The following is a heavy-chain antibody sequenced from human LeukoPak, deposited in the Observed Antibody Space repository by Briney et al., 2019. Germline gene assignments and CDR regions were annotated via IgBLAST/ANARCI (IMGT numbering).Heavy chain of an antibody. CDR3: AKRDSSGYYYFDY. D-gene: IGHD3-22*01. J-gene: IGHJ4*02. CDR1: GFTFRNYA. Sequence: GGSLRLSCAASGFTFRNYAMSWVRQAPGKGLEWVSGITGSGDSTYYADSVKGRFATSRDNSKNTVCLQMNSLRAEDTAVYYCAKRDSSGYYYFDYWGQGALVTVSS. CDR2: ITGSGDST. V-gene: IGHV3-23*01.